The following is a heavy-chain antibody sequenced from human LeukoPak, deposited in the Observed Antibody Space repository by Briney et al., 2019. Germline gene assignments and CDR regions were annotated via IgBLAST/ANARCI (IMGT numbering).Heavy chain of an antibody. V-gene: IGHV3-23*01. CDR2: ISSNGSCT. CDR3: ADGLTYGDYGGY. D-gene: IGHD4-17*01. CDR1: GFTFKNYP. Sequence: GESLRLSCAASGFTFKNYPMSWVRQAPGKGLEWVSPISSNGSCTFSANSVNARFSITSNNSKNTQYLHMSGQSAEDTSISYCADGLTYGDYGGYWGPGTMVT. J-gene: IGHJ4*02.